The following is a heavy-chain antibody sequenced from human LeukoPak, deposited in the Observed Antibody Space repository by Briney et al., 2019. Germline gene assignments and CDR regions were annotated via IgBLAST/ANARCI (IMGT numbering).Heavy chain of an antibody. CDR3: ARANDYGDYGGLDY. CDR1: GFTFSTYG. D-gene: IGHD4-17*01. V-gene: IGHV3-30*02. Sequence: GGSLRLSCAASGFTFSTYGMHWVRQAPGKGLEWVAFIRHDGRNKFYADSVKGRFTISRDNSRDTLYLQRNSLRAEDTAVYYCARANDYGDYGGLDYWGQGTLVTVSS. CDR2: IRHDGRNK. J-gene: IGHJ4*02.